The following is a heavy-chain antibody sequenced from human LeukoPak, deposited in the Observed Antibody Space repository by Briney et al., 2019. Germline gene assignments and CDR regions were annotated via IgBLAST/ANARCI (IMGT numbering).Heavy chain of an antibody. J-gene: IGHJ6*03. CDR2: INHSGST. CDR3: ARVEEGYGSGRRENYYYYYMDV. V-gene: IGHV4-34*01. Sequence: KPSETLSLTCAVYGGSFSGYYWSWIRQPPGKVLEWIGEINHSGSTNYNPSLKSRVTISVDTSKNQFSLKLSSVTAADTAVYYCARVEEGYGSGRRENYYYYYMDVWGKGTTVTISS. CDR1: GGSFSGYY. D-gene: IGHD3-10*01.